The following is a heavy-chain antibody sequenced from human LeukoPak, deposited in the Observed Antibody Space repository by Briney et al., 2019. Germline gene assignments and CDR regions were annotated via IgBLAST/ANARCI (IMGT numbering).Heavy chain of an antibody. V-gene: IGHV3-30-3*01. D-gene: IGHD2-2*01. CDR3: ARRPVVPARGYYGMDV. Sequence: GRSLRLSCAASGFTFSSYAMHWVRQAPGKGLGWVAVISYDGSNKYYADSVKGRFTISRDNSKNTLYLQMNSLRAEDTAVYYCARRPVVPARGYYGMDVWGQGTTVTVSS. CDR1: GFTFSSYA. CDR2: ISYDGSNK. J-gene: IGHJ6*02.